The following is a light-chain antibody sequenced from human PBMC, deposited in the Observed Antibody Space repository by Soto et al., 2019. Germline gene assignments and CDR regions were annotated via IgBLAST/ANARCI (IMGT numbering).Light chain of an antibody. J-gene: IGLJ3*02. CDR2: DVT. Sequence: QSALTQPASVSGSPGQSITISCTGTSSDVGGYHYVSWYQQHPGKAPKVMIYDVTDRPSGVSNRFSGAKSGDTASLTISGLQAEDEADYYCRSYTGSSTLVFGGGTKLTVL. CDR1: SSDVGGYHY. CDR3: RSYTGSSTLV. V-gene: IGLV2-14*01.